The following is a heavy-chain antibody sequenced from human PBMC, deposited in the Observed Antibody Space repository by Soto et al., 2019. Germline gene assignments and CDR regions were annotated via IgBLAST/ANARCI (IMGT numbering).Heavy chain of an antibody. CDR3: ARAPTELPYSSSWISYFDY. J-gene: IGHJ4*02. CDR2: INTGKGNT. V-gene: IGHV1-3*04. Sequence: ASVKVSCKASGYTFTNYAMHWVRQAPGQRLEWMGWINTGKGNTKYSQKLQGRVTITWDTSASTAYMELSSLRSEDTDVYYCARAPTELPYSSSWISYFDYWGQGTLVTVSS. CDR1: GYTFTNYA. D-gene: IGHD6-13*01.